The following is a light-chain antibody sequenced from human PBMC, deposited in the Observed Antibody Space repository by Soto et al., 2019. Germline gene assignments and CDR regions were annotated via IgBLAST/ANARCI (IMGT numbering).Light chain of an antibody. CDR1: QSVSSN. Sequence: EIVMTQSPATLSVSLGERATLSCRASQSVSSNLAWYKQKPGQPPSLLIYGASARATGIPARFSGSGSGTEFTLTISSLQSEDFAVYYCQHYNNWPFTFGHGTQLEIK. J-gene: IGKJ2*01. V-gene: IGKV3-15*01. CDR2: GAS. CDR3: QHYNNWPFT.